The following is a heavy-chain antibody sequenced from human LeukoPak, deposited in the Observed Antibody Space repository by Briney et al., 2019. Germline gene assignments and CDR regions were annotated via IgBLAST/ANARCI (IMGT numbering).Heavy chain of an antibody. D-gene: IGHD3-10*01. V-gene: IGHV1-2*02. CDR1: GYTFTGYY. J-gene: IGHJ6*03. CDR3: ARDGQLWFGELSYYYYMDV. Sequence: ASVKVSCKASGYTFTGYYMHWVRQAPGQGLEWMGWINPNSGGTNYAQKFQGRVTMTRDTSISTAYMELSRLRSDDTAVYYCARDGQLWFGELSYYYYMDVWGKGTTVTVSS. CDR2: INPNSGGT.